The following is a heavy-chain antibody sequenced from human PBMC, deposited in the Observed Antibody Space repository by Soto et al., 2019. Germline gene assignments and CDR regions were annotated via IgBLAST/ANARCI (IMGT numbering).Heavy chain of an antibody. V-gene: IGHV1-69*06. D-gene: IGHD1-1*01. CDR3: ASLGQRTAEI. CDR2: VIPIYGTP. Sequence: QVQLVQSGAEMKKPGSSVKVSCKASGGTFSSYGLNWVRQAPGQGLEWMGGVIPIYGTPNYAQKFQGRVTITANKSTSTSYMELSSLTSEDTAVYYCASLGQRTAEIWGQGTMVTVSS. CDR1: GGTFSSYG. J-gene: IGHJ3*02.